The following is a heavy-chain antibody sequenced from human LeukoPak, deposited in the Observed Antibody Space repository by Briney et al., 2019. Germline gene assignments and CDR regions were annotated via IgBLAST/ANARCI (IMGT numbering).Heavy chain of an antibody. CDR3: ANFESRVTHGSGSYGVVGKYFQH. V-gene: IGHV3-23*01. Sequence: GGSLRLSCVASGFTFSSYAMSWVRQAPGKGLEWVSAISGSGGSTFYADSVKGRFTISRDNSKNTLYLQMNNLRAEDTAVYYCANFESRVTHGSGSYGVVGKYFQHWGQGTLIIVSS. CDR1: GFTFSSYA. D-gene: IGHD1-26*01. J-gene: IGHJ1*01. CDR2: ISGSGGST.